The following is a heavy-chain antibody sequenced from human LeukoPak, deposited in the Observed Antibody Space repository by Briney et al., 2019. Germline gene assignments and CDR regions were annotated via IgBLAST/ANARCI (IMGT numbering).Heavy chain of an antibody. CDR1: GGTFSSYA. Sequence: ASVKVSCKASGGTFSSYAISWVRQAPGQGLEWMGWISAYNGNTNYAQKLQGRVTMTTDTSTSTAYMELRSLRSDDTAVYYCARGSPIFGVVIMYFDYWGQGTLVTVSS. V-gene: IGHV1-18*01. CDR3: ARGSPIFGVVIMYFDY. J-gene: IGHJ4*02. D-gene: IGHD3-3*01. CDR2: ISAYNGNT.